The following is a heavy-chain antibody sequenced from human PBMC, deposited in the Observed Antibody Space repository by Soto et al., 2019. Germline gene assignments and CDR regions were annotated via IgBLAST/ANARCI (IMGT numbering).Heavy chain of an antibody. CDR2: ISWNSGSI. V-gene: IGHV3-9*01. CDR3: AKDTGQYYYGSGSYKARYYYYYMDV. CDR1: GFTFDDYA. Sequence: EVQLVESGGGLVQPGRSLRLSCAASGFTFDDYAMHWVRQAPGKGLEWVSGISWNSGSIGYADSVKGRFTISRDNAKNSLYLQMNSLRAEDTALYYCAKDTGQYYYGSGSYKARYYYYYMDVWGKGTTVTVSS. D-gene: IGHD3-10*01. J-gene: IGHJ6*03.